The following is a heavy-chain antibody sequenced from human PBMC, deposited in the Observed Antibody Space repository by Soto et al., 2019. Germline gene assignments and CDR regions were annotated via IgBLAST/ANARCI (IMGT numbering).Heavy chain of an antibody. V-gene: IGHV4-30-4*01. D-gene: IGHD2-2*01. CDR2: IYYSGNT. CDR3: VRYCSTTKCPFDY. J-gene: IGHJ4*02. CDR1: GGSISSGGSY. Sequence: PSETLSLTCTVSGGSISSGGSYWGWIRQPPGKGLEWIGYIYYSGNTYFNPSLKSRFTLSVDTSKNQFSLNLSSVTAADTAVYYCVRYCSTTKCPFDYWGQGTLVTVSS.